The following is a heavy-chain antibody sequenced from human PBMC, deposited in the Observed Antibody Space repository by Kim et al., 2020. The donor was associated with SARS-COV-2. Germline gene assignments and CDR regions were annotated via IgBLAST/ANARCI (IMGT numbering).Heavy chain of an antibody. Sequence: GRFTTSRDNAKNALYLQMNSLRAEDTAVYYCARSRNDYVWGSYRSYYFDYWGQGTLVTVSS. J-gene: IGHJ4*02. D-gene: IGHD3-16*02. CDR3: ARSRNDYVWGSYRSYYFDY. V-gene: IGHV3-11*03.